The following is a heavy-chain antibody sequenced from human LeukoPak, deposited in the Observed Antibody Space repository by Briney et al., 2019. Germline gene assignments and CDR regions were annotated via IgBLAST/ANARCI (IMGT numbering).Heavy chain of an antibody. D-gene: IGHD2-8*01. CDR1: GFTFSSYG. CDR2: IWYDGSNK. Sequence: GRSLRLSCAASGFTFSSYGMHWVRQAPGKGLEWVAVIWYDGSNKDYADSVKGRFTISRDNSKNTLYLQMNSLRAEDTAVYYCARAGVYCTNGVCYTGLFLFFDYWGQGTLVTVSS. J-gene: IGHJ4*02. CDR3: ARAGVYCTNGVCYTGLFLFFDY. V-gene: IGHV3-33*01.